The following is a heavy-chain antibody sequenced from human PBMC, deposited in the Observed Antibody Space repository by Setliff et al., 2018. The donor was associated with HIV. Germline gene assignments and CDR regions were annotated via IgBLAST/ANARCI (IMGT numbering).Heavy chain of an antibody. Sequence: GGSLRLSCAASGFTFTAHGMHWVRQAPDKGLEWVAFINYDENSEYYADSVKGRVTISRDNFRNTVDLQMNNLRPDDTAVYYCAKDGDYRSGDYDAFDIWGQGTMVTVSS. CDR3: AKDGDYRSGDYDAFDI. J-gene: IGHJ3*02. CDR1: GFTFTAHG. V-gene: IGHV3-30*02. CDR2: INYDENSE. D-gene: IGHD6-25*01.